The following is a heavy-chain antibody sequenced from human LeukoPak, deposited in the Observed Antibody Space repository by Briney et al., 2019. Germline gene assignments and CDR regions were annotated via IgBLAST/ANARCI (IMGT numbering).Heavy chain of an antibody. CDR2: MNPNSGNT. CDR1: GYTFTSYD. V-gene: IGHV1-8*01. Sequence: ASVKVSCKASGYTFTSYDINWVRQATGQGLEWMGWMNPNSGNTGYAQKFQGRVTMTRNTSISTAYMEQSSLRSEDTAVYYCARAPWGSGSYDDYWGQGTLVTVSS. CDR3: ARAPWGSGSYDDY. D-gene: IGHD1-26*01. J-gene: IGHJ4*02.